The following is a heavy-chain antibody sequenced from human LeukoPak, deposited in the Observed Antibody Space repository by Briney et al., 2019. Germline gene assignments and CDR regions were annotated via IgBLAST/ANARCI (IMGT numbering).Heavy chain of an antibody. CDR2: ISYDGSNK. V-gene: IGHV3-30-3*01. J-gene: IGHJ3*02. D-gene: IGHD3-22*01. Sequence: GGSLRLSCAASGFTFSSYAMHWVRQAPGKGLEWVAVISYDGSNKYYADSVKGRFTISRDNSKNTLYLQMNSLRAEDTAVYYCARDRSVGGYPDAFDIWGQGTMVTVSS. CDR1: GFTFSSYA. CDR3: ARDRSVGGYPDAFDI.